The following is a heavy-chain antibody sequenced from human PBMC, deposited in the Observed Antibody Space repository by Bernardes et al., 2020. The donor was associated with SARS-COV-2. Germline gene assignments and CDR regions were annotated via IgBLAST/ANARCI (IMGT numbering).Heavy chain of an antibody. V-gene: IGHV3-21*06. Sequence: EGSLSLSCAASGFTFNSSSLNWVRQAPGQGLEWVSSISTSSTYISYSDSVRGRFTISRDNAKNSVYLQMNSLRAEDTAVYYCARVDFSNLYYFDYWGQGTPVTVSS. CDR3: ARVDFSNLYYFDY. CDR1: GFTFNSSS. D-gene: IGHD4-4*01. CDR2: ISTSSTYI. J-gene: IGHJ4*02.